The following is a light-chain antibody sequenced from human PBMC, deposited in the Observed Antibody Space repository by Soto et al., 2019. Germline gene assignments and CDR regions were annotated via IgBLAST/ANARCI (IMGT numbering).Light chain of an antibody. CDR3: QHYVTSSIT. CDR1: QSVSSY. J-gene: IGKJ5*01. CDR2: DAS. V-gene: IGKV3-11*01. Sequence: EIVLTQSPATLSLSPGERATLSCRASQSVSSYLAWYQQKPGQAPRLLIYDASNRATGIPDRFSGSGSGTDFTLTIRRLEPEDFAVYYCQHYVTSSITFGQGTRLEI.